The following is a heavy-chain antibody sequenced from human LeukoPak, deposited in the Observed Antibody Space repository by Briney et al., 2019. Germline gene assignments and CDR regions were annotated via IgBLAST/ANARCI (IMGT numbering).Heavy chain of an antibody. CDR3: AKFANFPAAVRVPYFDY. V-gene: IGHV3-23*01. CDR1: GFTFSSYA. J-gene: IGHJ4*02. CDR2: ISGSDGST. D-gene: IGHD6-13*01. Sequence: AGGSLRLSCAASGFTFSSYAMSWVRQAPGKGLEWVSAISGSDGSTYYADSVKGRFTISRDNSKNTLYLQMNSLRAEDTAVYYCAKFANFPAAVRVPYFDYWGQGTLVTVSS.